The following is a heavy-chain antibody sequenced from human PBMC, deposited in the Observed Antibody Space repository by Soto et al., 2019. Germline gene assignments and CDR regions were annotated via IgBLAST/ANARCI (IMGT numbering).Heavy chain of an antibody. Sequence: QVQLQESGPGLVKPSETLSLTCTVSGGSISTYYWSWIRQTPGKELEWIGNIYYSGTTNYNPSLKSRVTMSLDTSKKQFSLKLNSVTAADTVVYYCARDVCGGDCYSTFDIWGQGTMVIVSS. CDR3: ARDVCGGDCYSTFDI. V-gene: IGHV4-59*01. CDR1: GGSISTYY. D-gene: IGHD2-21*02. J-gene: IGHJ3*02. CDR2: IYYSGTT.